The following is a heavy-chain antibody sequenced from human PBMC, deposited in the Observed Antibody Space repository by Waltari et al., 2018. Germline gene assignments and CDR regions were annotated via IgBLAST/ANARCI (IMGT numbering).Heavy chain of an antibody. V-gene: IGHV1-18*04. D-gene: IGHD2-8*02. J-gene: IGHJ4*02. CDR1: GYTFTDYG. Sequence: QVQLVQSGAEVKEPGASVKVSCKTSGYTFTDYGVSWARRAPGQGLGGLGWISAYNGNTDYPQKLLGRVTMTTDTSTNTAYMELRSLKSDDTAVYYCARVGQYCTGISCFDYWGQGTLVTVSS. CDR3: ARVGQYCTGISCFDY. CDR2: ISAYNGNT.